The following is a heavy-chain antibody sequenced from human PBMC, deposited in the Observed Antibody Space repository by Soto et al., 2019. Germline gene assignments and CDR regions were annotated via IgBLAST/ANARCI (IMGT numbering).Heavy chain of an antibody. J-gene: IGHJ6*02. CDR2: TYYRSKWYN. V-gene: IGHV6-1*01. Sequence: SQTLSLTCAISGDSVSSNSAAWNWIRQSPSRGLEWLGRTYYRSKWYNDYAVSVKSRITINPDTSKNQFSLKLNSMTAADTAVYYCATTKFPGYSSSWYYYGMGVWGQGTTVTVSS. D-gene: IGHD6-13*01. CDR3: ATTKFPGYSSSWYYYGMGV. CDR1: GDSVSSNSAA.